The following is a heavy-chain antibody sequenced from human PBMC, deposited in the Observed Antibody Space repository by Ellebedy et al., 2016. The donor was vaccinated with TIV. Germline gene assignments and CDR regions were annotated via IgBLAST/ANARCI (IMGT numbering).Heavy chain of an antibody. Sequence: GESLKISCAASVFPFDSYVMNWVRQAPGKGLEWVALISYDGSNKYFADSVQGRFTISRDNSQNTLYLLMNSLRGDDTAIYYCARALNHVDTVSTAPLDCWGQGTLVTVSS. CDR1: VFPFDSYV. D-gene: IGHD5/OR15-5a*01. CDR3: ARALNHVDTVSTAPLDC. CDR2: ISYDGSNK. V-gene: IGHV3-30*04. J-gene: IGHJ4*02.